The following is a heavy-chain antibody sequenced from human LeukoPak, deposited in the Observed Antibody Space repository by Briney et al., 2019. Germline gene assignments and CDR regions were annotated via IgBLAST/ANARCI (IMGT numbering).Heavy chain of an antibody. Sequence: PGGSLRLSCAASGFTFSSYWMHWVRQAPGKGLVCVSRITSDGSSTSYADSVRGRFTISRDNAKNSLYLQMNSLRDEDTAVYYCARGPQRYYGSGQDFDYWGQGTLVSVSS. CDR2: ITSDGSST. CDR3: ARGPQRYYGSGQDFDY. J-gene: IGHJ4*02. CDR1: GFTFSSYW. V-gene: IGHV3-74*01. D-gene: IGHD3-10*01.